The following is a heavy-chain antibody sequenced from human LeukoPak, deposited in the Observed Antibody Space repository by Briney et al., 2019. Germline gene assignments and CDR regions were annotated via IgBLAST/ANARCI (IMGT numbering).Heavy chain of an antibody. D-gene: IGHD3-22*01. V-gene: IGHV3-66*02. J-gene: IGHJ4*02. CDR1: GFTVSSNY. Sequence: GGSLRLSCAASGFTVSSNYMSWVRQAPGKGLEWVSVIYSGGSTDYADSVKGRFTISRDNSKNTLYLQMNSLRAEDTAVYYCARDRQHYYDSSGYYTGVYFDYWGQGTLVTVSS. CDR3: ARDRQHYYDSSGYYTGVYFDY. CDR2: IYSGGST.